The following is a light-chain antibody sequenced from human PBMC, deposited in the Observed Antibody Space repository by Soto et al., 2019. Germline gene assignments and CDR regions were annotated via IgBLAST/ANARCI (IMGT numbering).Light chain of an antibody. CDR2: EVS. Sequence: QSVLTQPASVSGSPGQSITISCTGTSSDVGGYNYVSWYQQHPGKAPNLLVYEVSDRPSGVSHRFSGSKSGNTASLTISGRQAEDEDYYYCSSYTSISTYVFGTGTKLTVL. V-gene: IGLV2-14*01. CDR1: SSDVGGYNY. J-gene: IGLJ1*01. CDR3: SSYTSISTYV.